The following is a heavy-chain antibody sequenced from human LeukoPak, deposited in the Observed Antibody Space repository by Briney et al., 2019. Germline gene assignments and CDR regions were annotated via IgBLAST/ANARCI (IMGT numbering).Heavy chain of an antibody. Sequence: PSETLSLTCTVSGGSIMTYYWSWIRQPPGKGLEWIGYIYDSGITYYNPSLQSRVTLSIDTSKNEFSLNLTSVTAADTAMYYCARATNVDYFYYYGLDVWGRGTTVTVSS. CDR1: GGSIMTYY. CDR2: IYDSGIT. CDR3: ARATNVDYFYYYGLDV. J-gene: IGHJ6*02. V-gene: IGHV4-59*01. D-gene: IGHD1-14*01.